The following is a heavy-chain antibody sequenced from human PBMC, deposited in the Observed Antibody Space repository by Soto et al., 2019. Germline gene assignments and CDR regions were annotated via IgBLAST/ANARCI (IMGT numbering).Heavy chain of an antibody. J-gene: IGHJ4*02. CDR3: ARDRLQLRYFDPEPD. Sequence: EVQLVESGGGLVKPGGSLRLSCAASGFTFSSYSMNWVRQAPGKGLEWVSSISSSSSYIYYADSVKGRFTISRDNAKNSLYLQMNSLRAEDTAVYYCARDRLQLRYFDPEPDWGQGTLVTVSS. D-gene: IGHD3-9*01. CDR1: GFTFSSYS. CDR2: ISSSSSYI. V-gene: IGHV3-21*01.